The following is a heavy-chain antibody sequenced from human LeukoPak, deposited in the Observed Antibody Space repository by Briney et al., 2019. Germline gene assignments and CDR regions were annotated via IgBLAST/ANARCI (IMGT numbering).Heavy chain of an antibody. D-gene: IGHD6-19*01. CDR3: ARHPINIAVAGTADY. CDR2: IYYSGST. J-gene: IGHJ4*02. Sequence: SETLSLTCTASGGSISSSSYYWGWIRQPPGKGLEWIGSIYYSGSTYYNPSLKSRVTISVDTSKNQFSLKLSSVTAADTAVYYCARHPINIAVAGTADYWGQGTLVTVSS. V-gene: IGHV4-39*01. CDR1: GGSISSSSYY.